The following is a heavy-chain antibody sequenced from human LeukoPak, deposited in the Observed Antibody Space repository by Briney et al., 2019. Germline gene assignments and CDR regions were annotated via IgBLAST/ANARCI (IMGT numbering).Heavy chain of an antibody. CDR1: GYTFTSYG. J-gene: IGHJ6*02. CDR2: ISVYNGNT. CDR3: ARDGDIVVVPAALDYYYYYYGMDV. V-gene: IGHV1-18*01. D-gene: IGHD2-2*01. Sequence: ASVKVSCQASGYTFTSYGISWVRQAPGQRLEWTGWISVYNGNTNYAQKLEGRVTMTTDTSPSTAYMELRSLRSNDTAVYYCARDGDIVVVPAALDYYYYYYGMDVWGQGTTVTVSS.